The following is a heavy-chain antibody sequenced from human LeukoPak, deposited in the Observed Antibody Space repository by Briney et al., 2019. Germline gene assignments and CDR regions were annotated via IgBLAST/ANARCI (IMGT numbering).Heavy chain of an antibody. D-gene: IGHD1-26*01. CDR1: GGSFSNYY. CDR2: IYYSGST. Sequence: SETLSLTCTVSGGSFSNYYWSWIRQPPGKGLEWIGYIYYSGSTNYNPSLKSRVTISVDTSKNQFSLKLSSVTAADTAVYYCARDLGGAGLIDYWGQGTLVTVSS. V-gene: IGHV4-59*01. J-gene: IGHJ4*02. CDR3: ARDLGGAGLIDY.